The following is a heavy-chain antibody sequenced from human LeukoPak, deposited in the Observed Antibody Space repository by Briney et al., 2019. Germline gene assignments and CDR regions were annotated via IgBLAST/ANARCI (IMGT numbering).Heavy chain of an antibody. D-gene: IGHD3-10*01. V-gene: IGHV4-39*01. CDR2: IFYSGST. Sequence: PSETLSLTCTVSGCSISSSSYYWGWIRQPPGKGLEWIGTIFYSGSTYYSPSLKSRVTMSVDTSKSQFSLKLTSVTAADTAVYYCASHLRYGSGYYYIDYWGQGTLVTVSS. J-gene: IGHJ4*02. CDR1: GCSISSSSYY. CDR3: ASHLRYGSGYYYIDY.